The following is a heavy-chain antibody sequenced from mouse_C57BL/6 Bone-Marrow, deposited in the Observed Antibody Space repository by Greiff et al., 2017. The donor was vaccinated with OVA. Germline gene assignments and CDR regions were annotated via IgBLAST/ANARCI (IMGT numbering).Heavy chain of an antibody. CDR3: ARIASGRLRWFAY. CDR2: IWWDDDK. CDR1: GFSLSTFGMG. D-gene: IGHD2-4*01. Sequence: ESGPGILQPSQTLCLTCSFSGFSLSTFGMGVGWIRQPSGKGLEWLAHIWWDDDKYYNPALKSRLTISKDTSKSQVFLKIANVDTADTATYYCARIASGRLRWFAYWGQGTLVTVSA. J-gene: IGHJ3*01. V-gene: IGHV8-8*01.